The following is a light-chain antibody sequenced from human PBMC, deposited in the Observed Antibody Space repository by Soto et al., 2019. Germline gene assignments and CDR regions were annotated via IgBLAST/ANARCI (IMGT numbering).Light chain of an antibody. V-gene: IGLV2-23*03. J-gene: IGLJ2*01. CDR2: EGS. Sequence: QSALTQPASASGSPGQSITISCTGTSSDVGSYNLVSWYQQHPGKPPKLMIYEGSKRPSGVSNRFSGAKSGNTASLTISGVQAEDEADYYCCSYSGSSTFPLVFGGGTKVTVL. CDR3: CSYSGSSTFPLV. CDR1: SSDVGSYNL.